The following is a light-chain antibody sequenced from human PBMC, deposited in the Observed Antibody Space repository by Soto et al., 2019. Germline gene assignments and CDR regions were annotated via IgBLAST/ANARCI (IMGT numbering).Light chain of an antibody. V-gene: IGKV1-5*03. CDR2: KAS. CDR3: QQYNSYSWT. Sequence: DIQMTQSPSTLSASVEDKVTNTCRASQSISSWLAWYQQKPGKAPKLLIYKASSLESGVPSRFSGSGSGTEFTLTISSLQPDDFATYYCQQYNSYSWTFGQGTKV. CDR1: QSISSW. J-gene: IGKJ1*01.